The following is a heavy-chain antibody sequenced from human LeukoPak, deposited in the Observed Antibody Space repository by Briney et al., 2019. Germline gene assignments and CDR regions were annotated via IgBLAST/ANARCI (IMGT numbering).Heavy chain of an antibody. CDR1: NGSISIYY. J-gene: IGHJ4*02. CDR2: ISASGST. D-gene: IGHD4-17*01. CDR3: AREITVTRPFDY. V-gene: IGHV4-4*07. Sequence: SETLSLTCTVSNGSISIYYWSWVRQPAGKGLEWIGRISASGSTDYNPSLKSRVTMSVDTSKNQFSLKLSSVTAADTAVYYCAREITVTRPFDYWGQGTLVTVSS.